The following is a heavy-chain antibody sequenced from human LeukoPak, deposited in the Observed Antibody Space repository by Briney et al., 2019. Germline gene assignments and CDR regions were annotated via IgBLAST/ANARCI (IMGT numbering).Heavy chain of an antibody. CDR1: GFTFSSYA. J-gene: IGHJ4*02. V-gene: IGHV3-30-3*01. CDR2: ISYDGSNT. CDR3: ARVRFGELGVPDFDY. D-gene: IGHD3-10*01. Sequence: GGSLRLSCAASGFTFSSYAMHWVRQAPGKGLEWVAAISYDGSNTYYADSVKGRFTISRDNSKNTLYLQMNSLRPEDTTVYYCARVRFGELGVPDFDYWGQGTLVTVSS.